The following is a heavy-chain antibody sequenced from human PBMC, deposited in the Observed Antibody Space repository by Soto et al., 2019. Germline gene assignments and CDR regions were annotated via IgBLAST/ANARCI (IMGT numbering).Heavy chain of an antibody. D-gene: IGHD3-10*01. J-gene: IGHJ6*02. CDR3: TRAGSDPGNFYISNYYAMDV. Sequence: EVQLVESGGTSIRAGGSLRLSCAASGFSVSSDYMSWVRQAPGKGLEWVSLIYSGGDTYYADSVKGRFTISRDISSNTIYLHMTSLRADDTAIYYCTRAGSDPGNFYISNYYAMDVWGRGTTVTVSS. CDR1: GFSVSSDY. V-gene: IGHV3-53*01. CDR2: IYSGGDT.